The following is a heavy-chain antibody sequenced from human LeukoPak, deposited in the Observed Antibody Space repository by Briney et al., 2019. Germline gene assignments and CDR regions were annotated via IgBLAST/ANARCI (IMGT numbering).Heavy chain of an antibody. V-gene: IGHV3-53*05. CDR3: ARDQMYGDYGFDY. D-gene: IGHD4-17*01. CDR2: IYASGTT. J-gene: IGHJ4*02. Sequence: GGSLRLSCAASGFTVSSNYMSWVRQAPGKGLEWVSIIYASGTTYYADSVKGRFTISRDNSKNTLYLQMNSLRSDDTAVYYCARDQMYGDYGFDYWGQGTLVTVSS. CDR1: GFTVSSNY.